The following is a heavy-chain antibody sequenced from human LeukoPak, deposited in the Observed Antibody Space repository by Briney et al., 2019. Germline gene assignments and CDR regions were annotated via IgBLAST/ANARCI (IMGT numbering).Heavy chain of an antibody. CDR2: IKSKGGGETT. D-gene: IGHD3-10*01. J-gene: IGHJ4*02. V-gene: IGHV3-15*01. CDR1: GFNFNIAW. Sequence: GSLRLSCAASGFNFNIAWMSWVRQAPGKGLEWVGRIKSKGGGETTDYAAPVKGRISISRDDSKNTLYLQMNSLRAEDTAVYYCARVYYGSGSPRHFDYWGQGTLVTVSS. CDR3: ARVYYGSGSPRHFDY.